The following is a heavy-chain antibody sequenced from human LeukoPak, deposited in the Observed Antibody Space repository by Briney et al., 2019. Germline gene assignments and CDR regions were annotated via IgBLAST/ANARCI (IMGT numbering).Heavy chain of an antibody. Sequence: TGGSLRLSCAASGFNFSNYAMNWVRQAPGKGLEWVSTISSSGGRTYYADSVKGRFTISRDNSKNTLYLHMNSLRAEDTAVYYCAKVQYGGYDKYYFDYWGQGTLVTVSS. V-gene: IGHV3-23*01. J-gene: IGHJ4*02. CDR1: GFNFSNYA. D-gene: IGHD5-12*01. CDR2: ISSSGGRT. CDR3: AKVQYGGYDKYYFDY.